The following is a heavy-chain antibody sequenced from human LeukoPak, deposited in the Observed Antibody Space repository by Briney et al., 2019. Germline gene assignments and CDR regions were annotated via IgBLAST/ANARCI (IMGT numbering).Heavy chain of an antibody. V-gene: IGHV3-9*01. Sequence: PGGSLRLSCVASGFNLEDFAMHWVRQVTGKGLEWVAGIYYNSERIGYADSVKGRFTISRDNAKNTLYLQMNSLRAEDTAVYYCARGRFVVGDGFDYWGQGTLVTVSS. CDR3: ARGRFVVGDGFDY. CDR2: IYYNSERI. CDR1: GFNLEDFA. D-gene: IGHD2-2*01. J-gene: IGHJ4*02.